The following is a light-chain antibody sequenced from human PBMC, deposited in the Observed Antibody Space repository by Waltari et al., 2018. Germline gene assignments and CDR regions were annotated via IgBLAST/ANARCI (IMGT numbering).Light chain of an antibody. Sequence: QSALTQPASVSGSPGPSVTISCTGASTDIGRYDMVSWYQQHPGNAPKLIICDVSKRPSGVSDRFAGSKSGDTASLTISGLQFEDEADYYCCSYAGNYIWVFGGGTRLTVL. V-gene: IGLV2-23*02. CDR2: DVS. CDR1: STDIGRYDM. CDR3: CSYAGNYIWV. J-gene: IGLJ3*02.